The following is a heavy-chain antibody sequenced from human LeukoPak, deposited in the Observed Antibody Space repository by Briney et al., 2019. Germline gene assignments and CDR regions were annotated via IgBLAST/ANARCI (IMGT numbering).Heavy chain of an antibody. V-gene: IGHV4-39*02. CDR3: ARGSGRFHGAFDI. J-gene: IGHJ3*02. CDR2: TCYSGST. D-gene: IGHD3-10*01. CDR1: GGSISSSSYY. Sequence: SETLSLTCTVSGGSISSSSYYWGWIRQPPGKGLEWIGSTCYSGSTYYNPSLKSRVTISVDTSNNRFSLRLSSVTAADTAMYYCARGSGRFHGAFDIWGQGTMVTVSS.